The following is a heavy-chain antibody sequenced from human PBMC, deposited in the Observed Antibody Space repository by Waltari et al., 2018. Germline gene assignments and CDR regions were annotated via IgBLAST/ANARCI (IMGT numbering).Heavy chain of an antibody. V-gene: IGHV3-23*01. CDR3: AKDRRYISSWSTVFDI. Sequence: EVQLLESGGGLVQPGGSLRLSCAASGFTISSYAMNWVRQAPGKGREWVSGISGSGGGTYYADSVKCRFTISRDNSKNTLYLQMNSLRAGDTAVYYCAKDRRYISSWSTVFDIWGQGTMVTVSS. J-gene: IGHJ3*02. CDR1: GFTISSYA. CDR2: ISGSGGGT. D-gene: IGHD6-13*01.